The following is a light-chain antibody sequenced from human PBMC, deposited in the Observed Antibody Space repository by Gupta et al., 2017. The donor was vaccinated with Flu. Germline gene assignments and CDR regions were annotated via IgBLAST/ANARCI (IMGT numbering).Light chain of an antibody. V-gene: IGKV2-30*01. CDR1: QGRGDSDGNKY. Sequence: VTLGKPASISCRASQGRGDSDGNKYLHWFQQKPGQAPRRLIYKGSYRDYGVPDRFSGSGSGTDFTLKISSGEAEDVGIYFCMQGEHWPWAFGQGTTVEIK. J-gene: IGKJ1*01. CDR2: KGS. CDR3: MQGEHWPWA.